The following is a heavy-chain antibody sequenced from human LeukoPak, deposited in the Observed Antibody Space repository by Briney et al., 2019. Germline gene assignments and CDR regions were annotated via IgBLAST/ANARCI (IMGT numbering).Heavy chain of an antibody. CDR3: AMGGLSFYYFDY. CDR1: GGSFSGYY. Sequence: SEALSLTCALYGGSFSGYYWSWIRQPPGKGREWMGQINHSGSTNYNPFLNTRANISVATSKNMFSLKLGSVAAADTAVYFCAMGGLSFYYFDYWGQGTLVTVSS. D-gene: IGHD3-16*02. V-gene: IGHV4-34*06. CDR2: INHSGST. J-gene: IGHJ4*02.